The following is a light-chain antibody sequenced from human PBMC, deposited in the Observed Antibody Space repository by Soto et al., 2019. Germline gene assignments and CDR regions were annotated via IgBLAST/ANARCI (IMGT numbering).Light chain of an antibody. CDR1: QSVSSN. CDR2: GAS. J-gene: IGKJ1*01. CDR3: QQYNNWWT. V-gene: IGKV3-15*01. Sequence: EIVMTQSPATLSVSPGERATLSCRASQSVSSNLAWYQQKPGQAPRLLIYGASTRATGIPARFSGSGSGTELTLTISSLQSEGFAVYYCQQYNNWWTFGQGTKVEIK.